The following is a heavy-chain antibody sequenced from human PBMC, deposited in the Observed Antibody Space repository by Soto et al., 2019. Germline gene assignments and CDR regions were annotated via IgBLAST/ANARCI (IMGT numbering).Heavy chain of an antibody. CDR3: ARDQGGYCSSTSCRVMGRSRWFDP. Sequence: SETLSLTCTVSGGSISSGGYYWSWIRQHPGKGLEWIGYIYYSGSTXXXXXXXXXXXXSVDTSKNQFSLKLSSVTAADTAVYYCARDQGGYCSSTSCRVMGRSRWFDPWGQGTLVTVSS. CDR2: IYYSGST. CDR1: GGSISSGGYY. J-gene: IGHJ5*02. D-gene: IGHD2-2*01. V-gene: IGHV4-31*01.